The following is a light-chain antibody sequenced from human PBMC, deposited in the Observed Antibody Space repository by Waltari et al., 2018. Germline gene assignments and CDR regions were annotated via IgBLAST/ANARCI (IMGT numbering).Light chain of an antibody. CDR2: SAS. CDR3: QQYYERPHT. J-gene: IGKJ2*01. V-gene: IGKV1-NL1*01. CDR1: QGIGSS. Sequence: DIQMTQSPSSLSASVGDRVTITCRTRQGIGSSVAWYQQKQGKAPKLLVHSASTLHSGVPLRFSGAGSGTQYTLTISSLQPEDCATYYCQQYYERPHTFGQGTRVEI.